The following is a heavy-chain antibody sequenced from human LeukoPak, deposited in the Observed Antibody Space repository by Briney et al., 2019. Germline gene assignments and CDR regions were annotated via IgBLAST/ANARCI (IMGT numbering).Heavy chain of an antibody. CDR2: IYYSGST. CDR3: AGTYYYDSSGYYHYSL. D-gene: IGHD3-22*01. J-gene: IGHJ4*02. Sequence: SETLSLTCTVAGGSISSYYWSWIRQPPGKGLEWIGYIYYSGSTNYNPSLKSRVTISVDTSKNQFSLKLSSVTAADTAVYYCAGTYYYDSSGYYHYSLWGQGTLVTVSS. V-gene: IGHV4-59*01. CDR1: GGSISSYY.